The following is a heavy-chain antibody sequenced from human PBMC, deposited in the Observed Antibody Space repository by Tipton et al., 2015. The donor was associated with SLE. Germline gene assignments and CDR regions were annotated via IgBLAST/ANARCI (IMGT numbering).Heavy chain of an antibody. V-gene: IGHV4-59*08. J-gene: IGHJ4*02. D-gene: IGHD3-22*01. CDR2: IYYSGST. Sequence: TLSLTCTVSGGSISGYYSSWFRQPPGKGLGWSGYIYYSGSTNYNPSLKSRVTISEDTSKNQFSLKLSSVTAADTAVYYCARRLGSSGFDCWGQGTLVTVSS. CDR1: GGSISGYY. CDR3: ARRLGSSGFDC.